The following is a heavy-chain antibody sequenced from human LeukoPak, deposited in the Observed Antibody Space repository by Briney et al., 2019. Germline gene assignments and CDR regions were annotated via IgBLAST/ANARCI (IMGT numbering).Heavy chain of an antibody. CDR3: ARHRGARGGKAAAKTPFDP. J-gene: IGHJ5*02. V-gene: IGHV4-34*01. D-gene: IGHD6-13*01. Sequence: SETLSLTCAVYGGSFSGYYWSWIRQPPGKGLEWIGEINHSGSTNYNPSLKSRVTISVDTSKDQFSLKLSSATAADTAVYYCARHRGARGGKAAAKTPFDPWGQGTLVTVSS. CDR2: INHSGST. CDR1: GGSFSGYY.